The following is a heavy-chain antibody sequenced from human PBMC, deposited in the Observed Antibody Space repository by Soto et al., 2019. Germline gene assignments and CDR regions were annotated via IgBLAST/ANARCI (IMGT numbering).Heavy chain of an antibody. D-gene: IGHD6-19*01. CDR3: AKEVRGIAVAGTGGFDY. CDR1: GFTFSSYA. Sequence: GSLRLSCAASGFTFSSYAMSWVRQAPGKGLEWVSAISGSGGSTYYADSVKGRFTISRDNSKNTLYLQMNSLRAEDTAVYYCAKEVRGIAVAGTGGFDYWGQGTLVTVSS. CDR2: ISGSGGST. V-gene: IGHV3-23*01. J-gene: IGHJ4*02.